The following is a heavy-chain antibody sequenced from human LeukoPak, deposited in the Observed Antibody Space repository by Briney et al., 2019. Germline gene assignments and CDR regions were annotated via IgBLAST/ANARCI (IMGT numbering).Heavy chain of an antibody. Sequence: PGGSLRLSCAASGFTFSDYYMSWIRQAPGKGLEWVSYISSSGSSGSTIHYADSVKGRFTISRDNAKNSLYLQMNSLRAEDTAVYYCARDSWGSAYYCDYWGQGTLVTVSS. CDR1: GFTFSDYY. V-gene: IGHV3-11*04. D-gene: IGHD3-16*01. CDR2: ISSSGSSGSTI. CDR3: ARDSWGSAYYCDY. J-gene: IGHJ4*02.